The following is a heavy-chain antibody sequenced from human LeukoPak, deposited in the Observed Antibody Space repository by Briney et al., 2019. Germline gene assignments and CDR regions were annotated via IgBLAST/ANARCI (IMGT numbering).Heavy chain of an antibody. CDR3: ARDEPGGRATTNDY. V-gene: IGHV3-48*01. D-gene: IGHD1-26*01. CDR1: GFTFSSFA. J-gene: IGHJ4*02. CDR2: ISGTSGSI. Sequence: GSLRLSCAASGFTFSSFAMNWVRQAPGKGLEWAAYISGTSGSIYYADSVKGRYSIARDNAKNSLYLQMNSLRAEDTAVYYCARDEPGGRATTNDYWGQGTLVTVSS.